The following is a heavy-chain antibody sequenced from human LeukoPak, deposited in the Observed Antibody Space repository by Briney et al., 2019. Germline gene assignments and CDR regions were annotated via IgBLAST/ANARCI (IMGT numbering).Heavy chain of an antibody. V-gene: IGHV4-59*01. CDR2: IYYSGST. CDR3: ARILSSDCSSTSCYPDY. J-gene: IGHJ4*02. CDR1: GGSISSYY. D-gene: IGHD2-2*01. Sequence: SETLSLTCTVSGGSISSYYWSWIRQPPGKGLEWIGYIYYSGSTNYNPSLKSRVTISVDTSKNQFSLKLSSVTAADTAVYYCARILSSDCSSTSCYPDYWGQGTLVTVSS.